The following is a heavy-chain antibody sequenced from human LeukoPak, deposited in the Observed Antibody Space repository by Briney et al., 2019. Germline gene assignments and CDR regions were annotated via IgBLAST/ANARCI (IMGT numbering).Heavy chain of an antibody. Sequence: SQTLSLTRALSGESVSSNSVTCSWIRQCPSRGVECLGRTYYRATWYNDYAVSVRGLITVNTDTSTNQFSLHLNSVTPEDTAVYYCARRLTQYDCFDPWGQGILVTVSS. CDR3: ARRLTQYDCFDP. D-gene: IGHD2-2*01. V-gene: IGHV6-1*01. J-gene: IGHJ5*02. CDR2: TYYRATWYN. CDR1: GESVSSNSVT.